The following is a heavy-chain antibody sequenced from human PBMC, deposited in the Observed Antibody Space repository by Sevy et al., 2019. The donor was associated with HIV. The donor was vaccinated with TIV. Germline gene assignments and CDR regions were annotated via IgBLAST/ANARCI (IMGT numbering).Heavy chain of an antibody. V-gene: IGHV2-5*02. CDR1: GFSLSTRGVG. D-gene: IGHD4-17*01. CDR2: IYWDDNK. Sequence: SGPTLVKPTQTLPLTCTFSGFSLSTRGVGVRSIRQPPGKALAWLALIYWDDNKRYSPSLRRRLTITKDTSKNQVVLTMTNMDPVDTATYYCAHSLYGDYIGGYFDYWGQGTLVTVSS. CDR3: AHSLYGDYIGGYFDY. J-gene: IGHJ4*02.